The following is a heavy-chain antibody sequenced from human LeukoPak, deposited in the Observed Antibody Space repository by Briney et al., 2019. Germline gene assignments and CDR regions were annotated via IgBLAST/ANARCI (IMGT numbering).Heavy chain of an antibody. V-gene: IGHV3-11*06. Sequence: GGSLRLSCAASGFTFSDYYMSWIRQAPGKGLEWVSYISSSSSYTNYADSVKGRFTISRDNAKNSLYLQMNSLRAEDTAVCYCAREKLGTGAHYYYGMDVWGKGTTVTVSS. CDR3: AREKLGTGAHYYYGMDV. J-gene: IGHJ6*04. CDR2: ISSSSSYT. CDR1: GFTFSDYY. D-gene: IGHD1-26*01.